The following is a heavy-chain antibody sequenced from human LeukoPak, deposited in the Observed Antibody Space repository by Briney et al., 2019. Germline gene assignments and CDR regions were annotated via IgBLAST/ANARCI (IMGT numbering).Heavy chain of an antibody. D-gene: IGHD2-21*02. CDR2: IIPIFGTA. V-gene: IGHV1-69*01. J-gene: IGHJ6*01. CDR3: ARGHIVVVTAIRGDYYYGMEG. CDR1: GGTFSSYA. Sequence: SVKVSCKASGGTFSSYAISWVRQAPGQGLEWMGGIIPIFGTANYAQKFQGRVTITADESTSTAYMELSSLRSEDTAVYYCARGHIVVVTAIRGDYYYGMEGLGQRNTGPVS.